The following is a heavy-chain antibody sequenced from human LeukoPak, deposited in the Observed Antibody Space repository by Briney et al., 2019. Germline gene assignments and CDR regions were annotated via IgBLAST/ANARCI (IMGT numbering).Heavy chain of an antibody. CDR1: GYSFTSYW. CDR3: ARRTREGYNEEYLQH. CDR2: IYPGDSDT. Sequence: GESLKISCKGSGYSFTSYWIGWVRQMPGKGLEWMGIIYPGDSDTRYSPSFQGQVTISADKSISTAYLQWSSLKASDTAMYYCARRTREGYNEEYLQHWGQGTLVTVSS. V-gene: IGHV5-51*01. D-gene: IGHD5-24*01. J-gene: IGHJ1*01.